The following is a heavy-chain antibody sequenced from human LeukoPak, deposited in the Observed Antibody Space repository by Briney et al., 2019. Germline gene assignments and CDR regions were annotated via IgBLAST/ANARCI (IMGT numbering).Heavy chain of an antibody. CDR3: ARVIVDAYDI. Sequence: GGSLRLSCAASGFTFSSYAMHWVRQAPGKGLEYVSAISTNGGITNYANSVKGRFTLSRDNSKNTLYLQMGSLRAEDMAVYYCARVIVDAYDIWGQGTMVTVSS. CDR1: GFTFSSYA. D-gene: IGHD3-16*02. J-gene: IGHJ3*02. V-gene: IGHV3-64*01. CDR2: ISTNGGIT.